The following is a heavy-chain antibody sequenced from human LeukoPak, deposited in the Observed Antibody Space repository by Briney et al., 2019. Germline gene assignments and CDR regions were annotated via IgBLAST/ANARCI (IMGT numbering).Heavy chain of an antibody. CDR2: VSGSGGST. CDR1: EFTFSSFA. V-gene: IGHV3-23*01. Sequence: PGGSLGLSCAASEFTFSSFAMSWVRQAPGKGLEWVSRVSGSGGSTYYADSVKGRFSISRNNSKNTLYLQMNSLRAEDTAVYYCARDSSGYGSFDYWGRGTLVTVSS. CDR3: ARDSSGYGSFDY. D-gene: IGHD3-22*01. J-gene: IGHJ4*02.